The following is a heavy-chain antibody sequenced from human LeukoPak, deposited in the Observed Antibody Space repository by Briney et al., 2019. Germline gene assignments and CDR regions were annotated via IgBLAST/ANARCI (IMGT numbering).Heavy chain of an antibody. V-gene: IGHV4-39*01. CDR1: GGSISSSSYY. CDR3: ARVPTVTFFDY. D-gene: IGHD4-17*01. Sequence: SETLSLTCTVSGGSISSSSYYWGWIRQPPGKGLEWIGTIYYSGSTYYNPSLKSRVTISVDTSKNQFSLKLSSVTAADTAVYYCARVPTVTFFDYWGQGTLVTVSS. J-gene: IGHJ4*02. CDR2: IYYSGST.